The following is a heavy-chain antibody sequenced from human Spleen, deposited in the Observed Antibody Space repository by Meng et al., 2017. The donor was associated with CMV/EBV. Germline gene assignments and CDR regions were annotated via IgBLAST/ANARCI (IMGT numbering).Heavy chain of an antibody. CDR2: IDHSGKS. D-gene: IGHD3-16*01. V-gene: IGHV4-4*02. CDR3: ARVREHTSLGNYWFDP. J-gene: IGHJ5*02. CDR1: SLTSTKW. Sequence: SLTSTKWWTWVRRPPGKGLEWVGEIDHSGKSNSNPSLKSRLTLSLDTSKNHLSLRMTSVTAEDTAIYYCARVREHTSLGNYWFDPWGQGTLVTVSS.